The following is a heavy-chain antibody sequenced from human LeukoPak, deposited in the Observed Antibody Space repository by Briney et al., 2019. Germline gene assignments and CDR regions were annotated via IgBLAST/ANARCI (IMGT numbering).Heavy chain of an antibody. CDR1: GGSISSGGYY. J-gene: IGHJ4*02. D-gene: IGHD6-13*01. Sequence: SQILSLTCTVSGGSISSGGYYWSWIRQHPGKGLEWIGYIYYSGSTYYNPSLKSRVAISVDTSKNQFSLKLSSVTAADTAVYYCARVFNPYGAGTPRDRPTFDYWGQGTLVTVSS. V-gene: IGHV4-31*03. CDR3: ARVFNPYGAGTPRDRPTFDY. CDR2: IYYSGST.